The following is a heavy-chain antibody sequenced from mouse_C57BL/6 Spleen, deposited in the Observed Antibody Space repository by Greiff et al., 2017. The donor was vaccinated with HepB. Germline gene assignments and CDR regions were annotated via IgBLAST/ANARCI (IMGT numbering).Heavy chain of an antibody. J-gene: IGHJ4*01. CDR1: GYTFTSYW. Sequence: VQLQQSGAELVRPGSSVKLSCKASGYTFTSYWMHWVKQRPLQGLEWIGNIDPSDSETHYNQKFKDKATLTVDKSSSTAYMQLSSLTSEDSAVYYCAREGNYGPSSAMDYWGQGTSVTVSS. V-gene: IGHV1-52*01. CDR3: AREGNYGPSSAMDY. CDR2: IDPSDSET. D-gene: IGHD1-2*01.